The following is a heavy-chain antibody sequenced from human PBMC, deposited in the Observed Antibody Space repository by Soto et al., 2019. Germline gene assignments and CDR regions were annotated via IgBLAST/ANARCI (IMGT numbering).Heavy chain of an antibody. Sequence: SETLSLTCTISGGSIASSSYYWGWIRQPPGKGLEWIGSIYYSGSTYYNPSLKSRVTISVDTSKNQFSLKLSSVTAADTAVYYCARVTYYYDSSVPGSAFDIWGQGTMVT. CDR1: GGSIASSSYY. J-gene: IGHJ3*02. D-gene: IGHD3-22*01. CDR3: ARVTYYYDSSVPGSAFDI. V-gene: IGHV4-39*01. CDR2: IYYSGST.